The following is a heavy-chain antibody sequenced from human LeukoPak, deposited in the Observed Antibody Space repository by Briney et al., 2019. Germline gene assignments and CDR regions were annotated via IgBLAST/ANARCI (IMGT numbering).Heavy chain of an antibody. V-gene: IGHV3-33*08. CDR1: GFTFSSYG. CDR2: IWYDGSNK. Sequence: PGGSLRLSCAASGFTFSSYGMHWVRQAPGKGLEWVAVIWYDGSNKYYADSVKGRFTISRDNSKNTLYLQMNSLRAEDTAVYYCASGFSSSWYGGLDYWGQGTLVTVSS. J-gene: IGHJ4*02. D-gene: IGHD6-13*01. CDR3: ASGFSSSWYGGLDY.